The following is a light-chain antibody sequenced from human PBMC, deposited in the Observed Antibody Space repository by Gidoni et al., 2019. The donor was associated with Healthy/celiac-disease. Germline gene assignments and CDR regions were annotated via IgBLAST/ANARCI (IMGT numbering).Light chain of an antibody. CDR3: AAWDDSLNGHYV. V-gene: IGLV1-44*01. CDR2: SNN. Sequence: QSVLTQPPSASGTPGQRVTISCSGSRSNIGSNTVNWYQPLPGTAPKLLIYSNNQRPSGVPDRFSGSKSGTSASLAISGLQSEDEADYYCAAWDDSLNGHYVFGTGTKVTVL. J-gene: IGLJ1*01. CDR1: RSNIGSNT.